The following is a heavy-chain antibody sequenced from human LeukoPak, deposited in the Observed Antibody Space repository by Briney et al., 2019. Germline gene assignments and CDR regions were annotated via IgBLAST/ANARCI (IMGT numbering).Heavy chain of an antibody. D-gene: IGHD5-18*01. Sequence: PSETLSLTCTVSGGSIRSYYWSWIRQPPGKGLEWIGYIYYSGSTNYNPSLKSRVTISVDTSKNQFSLKLSSLTAADTAVYYCARGNLDRAMLTFFDSWGQGTLVTVSS. V-gene: IGHV4-59*01. J-gene: IGHJ4*02. CDR3: ARGNLDRAMLTFFDS. CDR2: IYYSGST. CDR1: GGSIRSYY.